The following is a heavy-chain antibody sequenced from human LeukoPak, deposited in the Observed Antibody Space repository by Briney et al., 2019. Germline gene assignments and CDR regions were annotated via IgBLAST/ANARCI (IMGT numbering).Heavy chain of an antibody. CDR2: IKQDGSEK. Sequence: PGGSLRLSCAASGFTFSSYSMNWVRQAPGKGLEWVANIKQDGSEKYYVDSVKGRSTISRDNAKNSLYLQMNSLRAEDTAVYYCASSGRDGYKPLSYWGQGTLVTVSS. D-gene: IGHD5-24*01. V-gene: IGHV3-7*01. CDR1: GFTFSSYS. J-gene: IGHJ4*02. CDR3: ASSGRDGYKPLSY.